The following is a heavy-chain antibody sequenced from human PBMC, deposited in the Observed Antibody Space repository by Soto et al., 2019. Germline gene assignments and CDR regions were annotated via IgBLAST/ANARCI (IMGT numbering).Heavy chain of an antibody. CDR2: IYYSGST. CDR3: ASHMITFGGVIVMKYFDY. D-gene: IGHD3-16*02. J-gene: IGHJ4*02. Sequence: SETLSLTCTVSGGSISSSSYYWGWIRQPPGKGLEWIGSIYYSGSTYYNPSLKSRVTISVDTSKNQFSLKLSAVTAADRAVYYCASHMITFGGVIVMKYFDYWGQGTLVTVSS. CDR1: GGSISSSSYY. V-gene: IGHV4-39*01.